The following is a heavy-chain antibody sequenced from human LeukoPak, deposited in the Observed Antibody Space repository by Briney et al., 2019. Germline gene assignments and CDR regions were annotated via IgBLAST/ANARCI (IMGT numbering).Heavy chain of an antibody. CDR2: IDPKSGDT. D-gene: IGHD5-24*01. Sequence: ASVKVSCKALGYNFITYYIHWVRQAPGQPLEWIGRIDPKSGDTNYAQKFQGRVTMTRDTSISTAYMELSRLRSDDTAVYYCARDLGGYNRAYYYYYYMDVWGKGTTVTISS. CDR3: ARDLGGYNRAYYYYYYMDV. J-gene: IGHJ6*03. CDR1: GYNFITYY. V-gene: IGHV1-2*06.